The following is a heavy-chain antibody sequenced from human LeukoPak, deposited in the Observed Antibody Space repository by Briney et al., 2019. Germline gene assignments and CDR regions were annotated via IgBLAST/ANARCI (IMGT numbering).Heavy chain of an antibody. D-gene: IGHD5-18*01. CDR2: IGSAGDK. J-gene: IGHJ4*02. CDR1: GFTFSGYD. Sequence: QSGGSLRLSCAVCGFTFSGYDMHWVRQATGKGLEWVSAIGSAGDKYYPGSVKGQFTISRDNAKNSLYLQMNSLRAEDTAVYYCARDTDRYSYGKHFDYWGQGTLVTVSS. CDR3: ARDTDRYSYGKHFDY. V-gene: IGHV3-13*03.